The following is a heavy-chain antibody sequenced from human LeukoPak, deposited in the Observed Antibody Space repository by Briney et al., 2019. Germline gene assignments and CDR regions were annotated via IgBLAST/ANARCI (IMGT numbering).Heavy chain of an antibody. J-gene: IGHJ4*02. CDR1: GFTFSTYS. D-gene: IGHD6-6*01. Sequence: GGSLRLSCAASGFTFSTYSMNWVRQAPGKGLEWVSSISSSSYIYYADSVKGRFTISRDNAKNSLYLQMNSLRAEDAAVYFCARDPSYSASSAAFDYWGQGTLVTVSS. CDR3: ARDPSYSASSAAFDY. V-gene: IGHV3-21*01. CDR2: ISSSSYI.